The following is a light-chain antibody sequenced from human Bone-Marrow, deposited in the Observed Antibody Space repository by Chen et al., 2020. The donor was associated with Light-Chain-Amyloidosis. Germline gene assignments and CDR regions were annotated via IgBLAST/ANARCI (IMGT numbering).Light chain of an antibody. Sequence: SYELTQPPSVSVSPGQTARITCSGDDLPTKYAYWYQQKPGQAPVLVIHKDTERPSGISERFYGSSSGTTATLTISGVQAEDEAAYHCQSADSSGTYEVIFGGGTKLTVL. J-gene: IGLJ2*01. CDR3: QSADSSGTYEVI. CDR2: KDT. V-gene: IGLV3-25*03. CDR1: DLPTKY.